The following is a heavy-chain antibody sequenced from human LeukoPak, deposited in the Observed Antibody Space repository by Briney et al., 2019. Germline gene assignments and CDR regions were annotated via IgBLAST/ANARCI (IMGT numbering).Heavy chain of an antibody. V-gene: IGHV4-34*01. CDR3: ARGFSYGDYEVLYFDY. CDR2: INHSGST. Sequence: PSVTLSLTCAVYGGSFSGYYWSWIRQPPGKGLEWIGEINHSGSTNYNPSLKSRVTISVDTSKNQFSLKLSSVTAADTAVYYCARGFSYGDYEVLYFDYWGQGTLVTVSS. J-gene: IGHJ4*02. D-gene: IGHD4-17*01. CDR1: GGSFSGYY.